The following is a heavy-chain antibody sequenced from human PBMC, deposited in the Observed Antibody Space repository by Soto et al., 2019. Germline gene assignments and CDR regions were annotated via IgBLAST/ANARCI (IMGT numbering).Heavy chain of an antibody. CDR3: AKENGFQFVNFGASGFDY. CDR2: ISGSGSST. CDR1: GFRFSSKA. J-gene: IGHJ4*02. D-gene: IGHD6-6*01. V-gene: IGHV3-23*01. Sequence: EVQLLESGGGLVQPGGSLRLSCAASGFRFSSKAMSWVRQAPGKGLEWVSIISGSGSSTYYTDSLKGRFTISSDNSKNMVYLEMNYLRAEDTAVYYCAKENGFQFVNFGASGFDYWGQGSLVSVSS.